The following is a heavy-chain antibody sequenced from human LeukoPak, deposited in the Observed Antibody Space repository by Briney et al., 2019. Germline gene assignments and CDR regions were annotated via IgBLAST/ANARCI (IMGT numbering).Heavy chain of an antibody. CDR3: AKDHRNYGSGSYSHFDY. CDR1: GFTFSSYG. V-gene: IGHV3-23*01. CDR2: ISGSGGST. J-gene: IGHJ4*02. Sequence: GGSLRLSCAASGFTFSSYGMSWVRQAPGKGLEWVSAISGSGGSTYYADSVKGRFTISRDNSKNTLYLQMNSLRAEDTAVYYCAKDHRNYGSGSYSHFDYWGQGTLVTVSS. D-gene: IGHD3-10*01.